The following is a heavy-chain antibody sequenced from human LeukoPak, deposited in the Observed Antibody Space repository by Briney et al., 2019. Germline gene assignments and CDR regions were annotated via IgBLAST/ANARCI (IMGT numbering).Heavy chain of an antibody. CDR1: GGSISSSDYY. CDR2: MYYSGTT. CDR3: ARHGSSGVVITNFDY. Sequence: SETLSLTCSVSGGSISSSDYYWGWIRQPPGKGLEWIGTMYYSGTTYYSPSLKSRVTISVDTSKNQFSLKLSSVTAADTAVYFCARHGSSGVVITNFDYWGQGTLVTVSS. J-gene: IGHJ4*02. V-gene: IGHV4-39*01. D-gene: IGHD3-3*01.